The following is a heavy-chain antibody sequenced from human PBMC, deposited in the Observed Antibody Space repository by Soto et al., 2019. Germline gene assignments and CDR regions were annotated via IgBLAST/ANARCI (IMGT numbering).Heavy chain of an antibody. CDR3: ARNHLDIVATITMNYYYYYGMDV. CDR1: GFTFSSYE. D-gene: IGHD5-12*01. J-gene: IGHJ6*02. Sequence: AGGSLRLSCAASGFTFSSYEMNWVRQAPGKGLEWVSYISSSGSTIYYADSVKGRFTISRDNAKNSLYLQMNSLRAEDTAVYYCARNHLDIVATITMNYYYYYGMDVWGQGTTVTVSS. CDR2: ISSSGSTI. V-gene: IGHV3-48*03.